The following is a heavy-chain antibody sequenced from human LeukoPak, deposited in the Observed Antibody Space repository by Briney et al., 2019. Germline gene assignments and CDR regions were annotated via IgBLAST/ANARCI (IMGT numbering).Heavy chain of an antibody. D-gene: IGHD3-10*01. CDR1: GGSFSGYY. J-gene: IGHJ4*02. Sequence: SETLSLTCAVYGGSFSGYYWSWIRQPPGKGLEWIGEINHSGSTNYNPSLKSRVTISVDTSKNQFSLKLSSVTAADTAVYYCARGRSVRAYYYGSGSSTLDHWGQGTLVTVSS. CDR3: ARGRSVRAYYYGSGSSTLDH. CDR2: INHSGST. V-gene: IGHV4-34*01.